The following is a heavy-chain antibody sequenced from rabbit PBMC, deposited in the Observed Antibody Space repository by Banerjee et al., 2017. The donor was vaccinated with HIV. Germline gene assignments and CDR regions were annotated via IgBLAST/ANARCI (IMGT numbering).Heavy chain of an antibody. CDR3: ARAYAGGIGYYGLDL. CDR2: IYPDYGST. Sequence: QEQLVESGGGLVTLGGSLKLSCKASGIDFSSYGISWVRQAPGKGLEWIAYIYPDYGSTDYASWVNGRFTISKTSSTTVTLQMTSLTAADTATYFCARAYAGGIGYYGLDLWGQGTLVTVS. D-gene: IGHD1-1*01. CDR1: GIDFSSYG. V-gene: IGHV1S45*01. J-gene: IGHJ3*01.